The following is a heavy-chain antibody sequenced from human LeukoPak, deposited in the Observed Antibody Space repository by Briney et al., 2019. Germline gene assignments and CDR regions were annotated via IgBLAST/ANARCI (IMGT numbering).Heavy chain of an antibody. V-gene: IGHV4-39*01. CDR3: ARHFTLSPRRITMVRGTTTNNWFDP. CDR1: GVSISSSNSY. J-gene: IGHJ5*02. CDR2: INHSGST. D-gene: IGHD3-10*01. Sequence: SETLSLTCTVSGVSISSSNSYWGWIRQPPGKGLEWIGEINHSGSTNYNPSLKGRVTISVDTSKNQFSLKLSPVTAADTAAYYCARHFTLSPRRITMVRGTTTNNWFDPWGQGTLVTVSS.